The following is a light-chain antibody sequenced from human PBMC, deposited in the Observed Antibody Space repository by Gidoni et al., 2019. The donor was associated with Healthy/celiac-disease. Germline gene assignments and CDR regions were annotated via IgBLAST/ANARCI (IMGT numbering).Light chain of an antibody. CDR2: GAS. J-gene: IGKJ3*01. Sequence: EIVLTQSPGTLSLSPGERATLSGRASQSVSSSYLAWYQQKPGQAPRLLSYGASSRATGIPDRFSGSGSGTDFTLTISRLEPEDFAVYYCQQYGSSSFTFGPGTKVDIK. CDR1: QSVSSSY. V-gene: IGKV3-20*01. CDR3: QQYGSSSFT.